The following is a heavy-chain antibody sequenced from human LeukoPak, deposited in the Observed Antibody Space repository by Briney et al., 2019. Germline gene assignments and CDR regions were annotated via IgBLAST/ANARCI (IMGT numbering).Heavy chain of an antibody. Sequence: GASVKVSCKASGYTFTGYYMHWVRQAPGQGLEWMGWINPNSGGTNYAQKFQGRVTMTRDTSISTAYMELSRLRSDDTAVYYCARGFFVNRPHSSGWYDDYWGQGTLVTVSS. D-gene: IGHD6-19*01. J-gene: IGHJ4*02. CDR3: ARGFFVNRPHSSGWYDDY. V-gene: IGHV1-2*02. CDR1: GYTFTGYY. CDR2: INPNSGGT.